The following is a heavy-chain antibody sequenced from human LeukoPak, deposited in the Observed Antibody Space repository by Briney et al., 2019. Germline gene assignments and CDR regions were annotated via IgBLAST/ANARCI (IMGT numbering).Heavy chain of an antibody. CDR1: GGPFNSYY. V-gene: IGHV4-34*01. CDR3: ATSRGYSVYDFQ. J-gene: IGHJ4*02. D-gene: IGHD5/OR15-5a*01. CDR2: INHSGST. Sequence: SETLSLTCAVYGGPFNSYYWNWIRQPPGKGLEWIGEINHSGSTKYNPSLKSRVTISADTSKNQFSLKLSSVTAADTAVYYCATSRGYSVYDFQWGQGTLVTVSS.